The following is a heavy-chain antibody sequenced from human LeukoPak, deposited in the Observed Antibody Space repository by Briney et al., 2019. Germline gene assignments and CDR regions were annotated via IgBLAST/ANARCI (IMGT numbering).Heavy chain of an antibody. V-gene: IGHV4-39*01. D-gene: IGHD2/OR15-2a*01. CDR1: GGSINSSSYY. CDR3: ARPTSKLGSFDY. CDR2: IYYSGST. Sequence: SETLSLTCTVSGGSINSSSYYWGWIRQPPGKGLEWIGSIYYSGSTYYNPSLKSRVTISVDTSKNQFSLKLSSVTAADTAVYYCARPTSKLGSFDYWGQGTLVTVSS. J-gene: IGHJ4*02.